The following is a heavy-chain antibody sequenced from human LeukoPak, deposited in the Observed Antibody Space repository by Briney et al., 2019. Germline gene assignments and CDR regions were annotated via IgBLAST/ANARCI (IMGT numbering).Heavy chain of an antibody. V-gene: IGHV4-30-4*01. Sequence: SETPSLTCTVSGGSIRSADYYWSWIRQPPGKGLEWIGYIYYSGSTNYNPSLKSRVTISVDTSKNQFSLTLSSVTAADTAVYYCARHLGGGIYFDYWGQGTLVTVSS. J-gene: IGHJ4*02. CDR1: GGSIRSADYY. CDR3: ARHLGGGIYFDY. D-gene: IGHD3-16*01. CDR2: IYYSGST.